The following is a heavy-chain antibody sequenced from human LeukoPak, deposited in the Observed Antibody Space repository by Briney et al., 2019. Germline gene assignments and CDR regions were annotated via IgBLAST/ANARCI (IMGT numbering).Heavy chain of an antibody. Sequence: PSETLSLTCTVSGGSISSYYWSWIRQPPGKGLEWIGYIYYSGSTNYNPSLRSRVTISVDTSKNQFSLKLSSVTAADTAVYYCASRTPGIAAAGDDAFDIWGQGTIVTVSS. CDR1: GGSISSYY. CDR3: ASRTPGIAAAGDDAFDI. CDR2: IYYSGST. J-gene: IGHJ3*02. V-gene: IGHV4-59*08. D-gene: IGHD6-13*01.